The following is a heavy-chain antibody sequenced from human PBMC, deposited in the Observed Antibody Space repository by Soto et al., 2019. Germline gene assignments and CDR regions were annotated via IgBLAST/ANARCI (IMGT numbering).Heavy chain of an antibody. CDR2: IYYSGST. CDR1: GGSISSGGYY. Sequence: SETLSLTCTVSGGSISSGGYYWSWIRQHPGKGLEWIGYIYYSGSTYYNPSLKSRVTISVDTSKNQFSLKLSSVTAADTAVYYCARDLSPYYDSSGYAFDIWGQGTMVTVSS. D-gene: IGHD3-22*01. J-gene: IGHJ3*02. CDR3: ARDLSPYYDSSGYAFDI. V-gene: IGHV4-31*03.